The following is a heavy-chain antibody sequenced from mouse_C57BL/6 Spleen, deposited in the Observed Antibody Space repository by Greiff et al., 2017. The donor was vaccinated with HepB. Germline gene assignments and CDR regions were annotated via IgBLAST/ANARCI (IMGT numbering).Heavy chain of an antibody. CDR2: IDPSDSET. CDR3: ARSRDGYHWYSDV. D-gene: IGHD2-3*01. V-gene: IGHV1-52*01. Sequence: QVQLQQPGAELVRPGSSVKLSCKASGYTFTSYWMHWVKQRPIQGLEWIGNIDPSDSETHYNQKFKDKATLTVDKSSSTAYMQLSSLTSEDSAVYYCARSRDGYHWYSDVWGTGTTVTVSS. CDR1: GYTFTSYW. J-gene: IGHJ1*03.